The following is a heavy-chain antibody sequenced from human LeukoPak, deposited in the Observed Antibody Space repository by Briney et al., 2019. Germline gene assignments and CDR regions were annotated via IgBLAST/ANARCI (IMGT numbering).Heavy chain of an antibody. J-gene: IGHJ4*02. D-gene: IGHD2-2*01. CDR3: AKDMLRYCSSTSCPTPFDY. CDR2: IKQDGSEK. V-gene: IGHV3-7*03. CDR1: GFTFSSYW. Sequence: GGSLRLSCAASGFTFSSYWMSWVRQAPGKGLEWVANIKQDGSEKYYVDSVRGRFTISRDNAKNSLYLQMNSLRAEDTALYYCAKDMLRYCSSTSCPTPFDYRGQGTLVTVSS.